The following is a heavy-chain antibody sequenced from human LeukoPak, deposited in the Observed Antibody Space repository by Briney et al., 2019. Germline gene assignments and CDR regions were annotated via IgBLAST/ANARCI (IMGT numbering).Heavy chain of an antibody. CDR1: GFNFGEFW. CDR3: ARVGGSGGGSY. J-gene: IGHJ4*02. V-gene: IGHV3-72*01. D-gene: IGHD2-15*01. Sequence: GGSLRLSCAASGFNFGEFWMAWVRQAPGRGLEWVGRTRNKANSYTTEYAASVKGRFTISRDDSKNSLYLQMNSLKTEDTAVYYCARVGGSGGGSYWGQGTLVTVSS. CDR2: TRNKANSYTT.